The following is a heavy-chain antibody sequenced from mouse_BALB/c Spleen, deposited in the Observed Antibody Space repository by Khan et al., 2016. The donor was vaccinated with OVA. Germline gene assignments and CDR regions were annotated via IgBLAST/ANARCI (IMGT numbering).Heavy chain of an antibody. V-gene: IGHV5-6-5*01. J-gene: IGHJ2*01. Sequence: EVQLVESGGDLVKPGGSLKLSCAASGFTFSSYVMSWVRQTPEKRLEWVASISSGGSTYYPDSVKGRFTISRNNARNILYLKMSSLRSEETAMYYCAREAYRYDEYYFDYWGQGTTLTVSS. CDR2: ISSGGST. CDR1: GFTFSSYV. CDR3: AREAYRYDEYYFDY. D-gene: IGHD2-14*01.